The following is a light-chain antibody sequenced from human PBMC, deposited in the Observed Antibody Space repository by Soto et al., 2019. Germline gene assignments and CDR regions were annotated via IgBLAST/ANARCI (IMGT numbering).Light chain of an antibody. CDR3: SSFITSTSYV. CDR1: SSDVGNYNY. CDR2: DVS. Sequence: QSVLTQPASVSGSPGQSITISCTGTSSDVGNYNYVSWYQQYPGKAPKLLISDVSYRPSGVSNRFSGSKSGNTASLTFSGLQAEDEAGYYCSSFITSTSYVFGTGTKVTVL. J-gene: IGLJ1*01. V-gene: IGLV2-14*03.